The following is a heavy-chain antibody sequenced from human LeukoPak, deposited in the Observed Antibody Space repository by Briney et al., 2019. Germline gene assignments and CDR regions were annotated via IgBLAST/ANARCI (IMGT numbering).Heavy chain of an antibody. CDR1: GFSVSTNY. J-gene: IGHJ4*02. V-gene: IGHV3-53*01. CDR2: LYSGGAT. Sequence: GGSLRLSCAVSGFSVSTNYMTWVRQGPGKGLEGVSVLYSGGATSYADSVKGRFTIYRDNSKNTLYLQMNSLRAEDTAVYYCAREFSGCDYWGQGTLVTVSS. CDR3: AREFSGCDY. D-gene: IGHD5-12*01.